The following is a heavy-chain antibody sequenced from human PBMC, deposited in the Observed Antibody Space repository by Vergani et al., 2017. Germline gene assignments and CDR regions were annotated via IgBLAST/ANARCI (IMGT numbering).Heavy chain of an antibody. CDR3: ARASDYDSSGYYYY. J-gene: IGHJ4*02. CDR1: GFTFSSYS. D-gene: IGHD3-22*01. Sequence: EVQLVESGGGLVQPGGSLRLSCAASGFTFSSYSMNWVRQAPGKGLEGVSYISSSSSTIYYADSVKGRFTISRDNAKNSLYLQMNSLRDEDTAVYYCARASDYDSSGYYYYWGQGTLVTVSS. CDR2: ISSSSSTI. V-gene: IGHV3-48*02.